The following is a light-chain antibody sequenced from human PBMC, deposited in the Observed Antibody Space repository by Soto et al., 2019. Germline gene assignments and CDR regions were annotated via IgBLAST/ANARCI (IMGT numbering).Light chain of an antibody. CDR1: SSDVSAFNY. CDR3: SSYTTRNTEV. Sequence: QSVLTQPASVSGSPGQSISISCIGTSSDVSAFNYVSWYQHHPGKAPQLIIYDVTSRPSEVSNRFSASKSGNTASLTISGLQAEDEADYYCSSYTTRNTEVFGTGTKVTVL. V-gene: IGLV2-14*03. J-gene: IGLJ1*01. CDR2: DVT.